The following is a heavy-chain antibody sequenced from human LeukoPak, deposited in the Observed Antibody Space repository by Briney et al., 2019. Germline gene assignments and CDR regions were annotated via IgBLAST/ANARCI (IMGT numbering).Heavy chain of an antibody. CDR3: ARVGMTTVTPGCAFDI. CDR2: IIPILGIA. Sequence: ASVKVSCKASGGTFSSYAISWVRQAPGQGLEWMGRIIPILGIANYAQKFQGRVTITADKSTSTAYMELSSLRSEDTAVYYCARVGMTTVTPGCAFDIWGQGTMVTASS. J-gene: IGHJ3*02. CDR1: GGTFSSYA. V-gene: IGHV1-69*04. D-gene: IGHD4-17*01.